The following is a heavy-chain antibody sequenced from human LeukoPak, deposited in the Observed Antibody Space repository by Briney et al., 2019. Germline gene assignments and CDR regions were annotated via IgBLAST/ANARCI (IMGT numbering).Heavy chain of an antibody. CDR3: ARGRRFVSRSGWNNWFDP. V-gene: IGHV4-39*01. CDR2: IYYSGST. D-gene: IGHD6-19*01. J-gene: IGHJ5*02. Sequence: SETLSLTCTVSGGSISSGSYYWGWIRQPPGKGLEWIGSIYYSGSTYYNPSLKSRVTISVDTSKNQFSLKLSSVTAADTAVYYCARGRRFVSRSGWNNWFDPWGQGTLVTVSS. CDR1: GGSISSGSYY.